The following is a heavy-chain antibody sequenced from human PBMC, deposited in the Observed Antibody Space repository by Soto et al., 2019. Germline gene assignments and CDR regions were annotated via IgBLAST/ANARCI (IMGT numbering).Heavy chain of an antibody. CDR2: IYYSGST. J-gene: IGHJ6*02. D-gene: IGHD6-19*01. CDR3: AREYSSGWYEAYYYYYGMDV. CDR1: GGSISSSSYY. Sequence: PSETLSLTCTVSGGSISSSSYYWGWIRQPPGKGLEWIGSIYYSGSTYYNPSLKSRVTISVDTSKNQFSLKLSSVTAADTAVYYCAREYSSGWYEAYYYYYGMDVWGQGTTVTVSS. V-gene: IGHV4-39*02.